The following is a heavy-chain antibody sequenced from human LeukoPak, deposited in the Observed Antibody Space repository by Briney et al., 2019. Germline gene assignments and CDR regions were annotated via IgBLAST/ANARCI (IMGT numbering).Heavy chain of an antibody. D-gene: IGHD2-15*01. J-gene: IGHJ5*02. CDR2: ISAYNGNT. Sequence: ASVKVSCKASGYTFTSYGISWVRQAPGQGLEWMGWISAYNGNTNYAQKLQGRVTMTTDTSTSTAYMELRSLRSDDTAVYYCARVGRYCSGGSCYSFSDWFDPWGQGTLVTVSS. V-gene: IGHV1-18*01. CDR3: ARVGRYCSGGSCYSFSDWFDP. CDR1: GYTFTSYG.